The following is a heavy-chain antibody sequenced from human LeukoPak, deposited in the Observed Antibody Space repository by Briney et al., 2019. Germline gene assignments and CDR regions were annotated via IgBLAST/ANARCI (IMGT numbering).Heavy chain of an antibody. CDR1: GFTFSSYG. J-gene: IGHJ5*02. CDR3: ERDQDGVTSRYNWFYP. CDR2: IWCDGSNK. D-gene: IGHD2-21*02. Sequence: GGSLRLSCAASGFTFSSYGMHWVRQAPGKGLEWVPVIWCDGSNKYYADSVKGRFSISRDNSKNSLYLQMNSLRAEDTAVYYCERDQDGVTSRYNWFYPWGQGTLVTVSS. V-gene: IGHV3-33*01.